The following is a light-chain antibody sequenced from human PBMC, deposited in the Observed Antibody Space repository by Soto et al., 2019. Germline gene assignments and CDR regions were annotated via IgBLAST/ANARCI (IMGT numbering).Light chain of an antibody. CDR2: GAS. V-gene: IGKV3-15*01. Sequence: EIVMTQSPATLSVSPGERATLSCRASQSVSSNLAWYQQKPGQAPRLLIYGASTRATGIPARFSGSRSGTEFTLTISSRQSEDFAVYYCQQYNNWPRTFGQGTKVEIQ. CDR3: QQYNNWPRT. CDR1: QSVSSN. J-gene: IGKJ1*01.